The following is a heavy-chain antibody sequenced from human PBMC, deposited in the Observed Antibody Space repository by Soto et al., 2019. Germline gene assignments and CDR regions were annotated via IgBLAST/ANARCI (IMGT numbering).Heavy chain of an antibody. D-gene: IGHD3-10*01. CDR3: ALWFGLDGMDV. CDR2: IWYDGSNK. Sequence: QVQLVESGGGVVQPGRSLRLSCAASGFTFSSYGMHWVRQAPGKGLEWVAVIWYDGSNKYYADSVKGRFTISRDNSKNTLYLQVNSLRAEDTAVYSCALWFGLDGMDVWGQGTTVTVSS. CDR1: GFTFSSYG. J-gene: IGHJ6*02. V-gene: IGHV3-33*01.